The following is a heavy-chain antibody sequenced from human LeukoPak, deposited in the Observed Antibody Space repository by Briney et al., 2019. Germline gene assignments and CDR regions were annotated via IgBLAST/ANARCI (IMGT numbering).Heavy chain of an antibody. CDR3: AKIKGGVVAADDY. D-gene: IGHD2-15*01. CDR1: GFTFSSYA. J-gene: IGHJ4*02. V-gene: IGHV3-23*01. CDR2: ISGSGGST. Sequence: GGSLRLSCAASGFTFSSYAINWVRQAPGKGLEWVSGISGSGGSTDYADSVKGRFSISRDNSKNTVYLQMNSLRAEDTAVYYCAKIKGGVVAADDYWGQGTLVTVSS.